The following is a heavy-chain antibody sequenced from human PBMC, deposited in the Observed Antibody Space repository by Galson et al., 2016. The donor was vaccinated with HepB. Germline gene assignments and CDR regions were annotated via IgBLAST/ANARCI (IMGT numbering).Heavy chain of an antibody. CDR1: GFTFSSYA. Sequence: SLRLSCAASGFTFSSYAMSWVRQAPGKGLEWVSAISGSGGSTYYADSVKGRFTISRDNSKNTLYLQMNSLRAEDTAVYYCAKHFGVVIYYYYYGMDVWGQGTMVTVSS. V-gene: IGHV3-23*01. D-gene: IGHD3-3*01. CDR2: ISGSGGST. CDR3: AKHFGVVIYYYYYGMDV. J-gene: IGHJ6*02.